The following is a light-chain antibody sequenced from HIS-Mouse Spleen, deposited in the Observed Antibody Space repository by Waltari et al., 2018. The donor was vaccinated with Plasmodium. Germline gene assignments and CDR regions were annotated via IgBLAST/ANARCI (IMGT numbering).Light chain of an antibody. V-gene: IGLV2-14*01. J-gene: IGLJ3*02. CDR2: EVS. Sequence: QSALTQPASVSGSPGQSITISCTGTSSAVGGYNYVSWYQPHPSKAPKLMIYEVSNRPSGVSNRFSGSKSGNTASLTISGLQAEDEADYYCSSYTSSSTRVFGGGTKLTVL. CDR3: SSYTSSSTRV. CDR1: SSAVGGYNY.